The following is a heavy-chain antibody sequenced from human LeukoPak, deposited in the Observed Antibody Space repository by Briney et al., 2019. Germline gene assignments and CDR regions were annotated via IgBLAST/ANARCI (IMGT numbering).Heavy chain of an antibody. D-gene: IGHD6-13*01. CDR1: GFTFSSYD. CDR2: IWYDGSNK. V-gene: IGHV3-33*01. J-gene: IGHJ6*02. CDR3: AASRGYSSSRPYYYYGMDV. Sequence: GRSLRLSCAASGFTFSSYDMHWVRQAPGKGLEWVAVIWYDGSNKYYADSVKGRFTISRDNSKNTLYLQMNSLRAEDTAVYYCAASRGYSSSRPYYYYGMDVWGQGTTVTVSS.